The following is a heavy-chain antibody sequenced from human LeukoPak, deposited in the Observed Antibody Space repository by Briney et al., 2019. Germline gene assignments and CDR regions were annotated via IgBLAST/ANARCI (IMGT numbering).Heavy chain of an antibody. Sequence: PSETLSLTCTVSGGSISSYYWSWIRQPPGKGLEWIGYIYYSGSTNYNPSLKSRVTISVDTSKNQFSLKLSSVTAADTAVYYCATGLPHLVPALNDYWGQGTLVTVSS. V-gene: IGHV4-59*01. D-gene: IGHD2-2*01. CDR3: ATGLPHLVPALNDY. J-gene: IGHJ4*02. CDR1: GGSISSYY. CDR2: IYYSGST.